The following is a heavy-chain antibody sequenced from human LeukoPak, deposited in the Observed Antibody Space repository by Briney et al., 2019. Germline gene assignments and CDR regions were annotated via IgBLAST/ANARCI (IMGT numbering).Heavy chain of an antibody. CDR3: ASAWEWLVLG. D-gene: IGHD6-19*01. CDR2: IYYSGST. J-gene: IGHJ4*02. Sequence: SETLSLTCTVSGGSISSYYWSWIRQPPGKGLEWIGYIYYSGSTNYNPSLKSRVTISVDTSKNQFSLKLSSVTAADTTVYYCASAWEWLVLGWGQGTLVTVSS. V-gene: IGHV4-59*12. CDR1: GGSISSYY.